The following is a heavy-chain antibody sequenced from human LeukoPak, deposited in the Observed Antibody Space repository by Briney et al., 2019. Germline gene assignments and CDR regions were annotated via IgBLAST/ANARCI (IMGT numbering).Heavy chain of an antibody. D-gene: IGHD3-16*01. Sequence: ASVNVSCKASGYTFTGYYMHWVRQAPGQGLEWMGWINPNSGGTNYAQKFQGRVTMTRDTSISTAYVELSMLRSDDTAVYYCASERRKQGVDAFDIWGQGTMVAVSS. V-gene: IGHV1-2*02. CDR3: ASERRKQGVDAFDI. J-gene: IGHJ3*02. CDR2: INPNSGGT. CDR1: GYTFTGYY.